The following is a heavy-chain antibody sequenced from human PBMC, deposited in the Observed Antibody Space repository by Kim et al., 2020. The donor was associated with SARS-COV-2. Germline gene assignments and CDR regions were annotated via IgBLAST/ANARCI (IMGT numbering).Heavy chain of an antibody. CDR2: INSGNGNT. V-gene: IGHV1-3*01. J-gene: IGHJ5*01. CDR1: VYTFTSYA. CDR3: ARASIAVAGIYTYWF. D-gene: IGHD6-19*01. Sequence: ASVKVSCKASVYTFTSYAMHGVRQAPGQRLEWMGWINSGNGNTKYLQKFQGRVTITRDTSASTAYMELSSLRSEDTAVCYCARASIAVAGIYTYWF.